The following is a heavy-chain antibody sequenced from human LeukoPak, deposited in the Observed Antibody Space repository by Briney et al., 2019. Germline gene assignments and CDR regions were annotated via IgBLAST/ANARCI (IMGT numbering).Heavy chain of an antibody. CDR1: GFTFNNHN. CDR2: ISGSGAIT. CDR3: ARTMTTIVVVYDPFDI. V-gene: IGHV3-23*01. Sequence: PGGSLRLSCAASGFTFNNHNMDWVRQAPGKGLEWVSAISGSGAITYYADSVKGRFTISRDNSKNTLFLQMNSLRAEDTAVYYCARTMTTIVVVYDPFDIWGQGTMVTVSP. D-gene: IGHD3-22*01. J-gene: IGHJ3*02.